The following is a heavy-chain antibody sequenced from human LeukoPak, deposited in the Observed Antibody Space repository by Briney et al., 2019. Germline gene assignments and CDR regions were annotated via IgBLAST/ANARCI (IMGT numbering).Heavy chain of an antibody. CDR3: ARDRPRRFLEWPPYYFDY. V-gene: IGHV1-2*02. J-gene: IGHJ4*02. CDR2: INPNSGGT. D-gene: IGHD3-3*01. Sequence: ASVKVSCKASGYTFTGYYMHWVRQAHGQGLEWMGWINPNSGGTNYAQKFQGRVTMTRDTSISTASMALSRLRSDDTAVYYCARDRPRRFLEWPPYYFDYWGQGTLVTVSS. CDR1: GYTFTGYY.